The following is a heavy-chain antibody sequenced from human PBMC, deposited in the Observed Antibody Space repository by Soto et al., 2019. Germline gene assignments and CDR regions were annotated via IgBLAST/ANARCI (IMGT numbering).Heavy chain of an antibody. CDR2: IIPIFGTV. Sequence: QVQLVQSGAEVKKPGSSVKVSCKASGGTFSNYAISWVRQAPGQGLEWMGGIIPIFGTVNYPQKFQGRVTITADESTSTAYMELSSLRSEDTAVYYCARLIVAGTSVRYYFDYWGQGTLVTVSS. CDR1: GGTFSNYA. V-gene: IGHV1-69*01. D-gene: IGHD6-19*01. CDR3: ARLIVAGTSVRYYFDY. J-gene: IGHJ4*02.